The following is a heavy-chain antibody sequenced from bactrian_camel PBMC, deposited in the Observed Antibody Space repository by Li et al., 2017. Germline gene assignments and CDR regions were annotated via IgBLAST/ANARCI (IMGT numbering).Heavy chain of an antibody. V-gene: IGHV3S1*01. D-gene: IGHD5*01. CDR3: AAGGRGCADFGY. J-gene: IGHJ6*01. CDR2: IAPSTGST. Sequence: VESGGGSVNAGGSLTLSCAASGFGYISGTYCLGWFRQAPGKKREGVAAIAPSTGSTYYDDSVKGRFTISQDDAKRTVFLQMNSLKPDDTAMYYCAAGGRGCADFGYWGQGTQVTVS. CDR1: GFGYISGTYC.